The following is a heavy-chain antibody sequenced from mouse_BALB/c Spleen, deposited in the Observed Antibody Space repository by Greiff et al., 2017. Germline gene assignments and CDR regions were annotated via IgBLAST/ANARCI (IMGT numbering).Heavy chain of an antibody. CDR1: GYSFTSYW. V-gene: IGHV1-5*01. CDR3: TRGEVRRGAMDY. D-gene: IGHD2-14*01. CDR2: IYPGNSDT. Sequence: EVQLQESGTVLARPGASVKMSCKASGYSFTSYWMHWVKQRPGQGLEWIGAIYPGNSDTSYNQKFKGKAKLTAVTSASTAYMELSSLTNEDSAVYYCTRGEVRRGAMDYWGQGTSVTVSS. J-gene: IGHJ4*01.